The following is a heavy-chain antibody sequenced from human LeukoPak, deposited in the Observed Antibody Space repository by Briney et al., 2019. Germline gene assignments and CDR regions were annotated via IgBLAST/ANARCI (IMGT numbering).Heavy chain of an antibody. CDR1: GYTFTNYY. J-gene: IGHJ4*02. Sequence: GASVKVSCKASGYTFTNYYMHWVRQAPGQGLEWMGIINPSGGSTSYAQKFQGRVTMTRDTSTSTVYMELSSLRSEDTAVYYCARDTDSYDSSGYYYSWGQGTLVTVSS. CDR2: INPSGGST. CDR3: ARDTDSYDSSGYYYS. D-gene: IGHD3-22*01. V-gene: IGHV1-46*01.